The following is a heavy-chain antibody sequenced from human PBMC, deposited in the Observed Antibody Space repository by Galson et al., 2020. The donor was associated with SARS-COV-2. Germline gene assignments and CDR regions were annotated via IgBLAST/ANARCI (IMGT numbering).Heavy chain of an antibody. V-gene: IGHV3-30*18. D-gene: IGHD6-13*01. CDR1: GFTFSTYG. CDR2: ISYDGNKK. J-gene: IGHJ4*02. Sequence: GESLKISCAASGFTFSTYGMHWVRQAPGKGLEWVALISYDGNKKYYAESVKGRFTIPRDNSRDTLYLQMNSLSTEDTAVYYCAKEVVSWGPEYWGQGTLVTVSS. CDR3: AKEVVSWGPEY.